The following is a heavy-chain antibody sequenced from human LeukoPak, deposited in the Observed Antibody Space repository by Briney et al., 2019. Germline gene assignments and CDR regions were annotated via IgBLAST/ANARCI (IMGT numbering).Heavy chain of an antibody. V-gene: IGHV3-7*01. D-gene: IGHD3-22*01. J-gene: IGHJ5*02. Sequence: GGSLRPSCAASGFTFSSSWMSCASQAAGRGLEWVAKIKEDGREKCYVESVKRRFRISRDNAKNSLYLQTNSLRVEDTAVYYCARGRLTMTWVQGTLVTVSS. CDR3: ARGRLTMT. CDR1: GFTFSSSW. CDR2: IKEDGREK.